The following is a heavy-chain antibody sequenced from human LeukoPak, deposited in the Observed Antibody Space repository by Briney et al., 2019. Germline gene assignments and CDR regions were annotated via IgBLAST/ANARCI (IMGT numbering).Heavy chain of an antibody. V-gene: IGHV3-23*01. CDR1: GFTFSSYA. J-gene: IGHJ3*02. CDR3: AKDATITMVRGFQPPGAFDI. D-gene: IGHD3-10*01. CDR2: ISGSGGST. Sequence: GGSLRLSCAASGFTFSSYAMSWVRQAPGKGLEWVSAISGSGGSTYYADSVKGRFTISRDNSKNTLYLQMNSLRAEDTAVYYCAKDATITMVRGFQPPGAFDIWGQGTMVTVSS.